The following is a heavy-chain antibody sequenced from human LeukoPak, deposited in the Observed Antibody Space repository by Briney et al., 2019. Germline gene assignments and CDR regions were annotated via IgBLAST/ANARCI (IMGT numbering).Heavy chain of an antibody. J-gene: IGHJ4*02. D-gene: IGHD2-2*01. CDR3: AKDPYGTRYFDY. Sequence: GGSLRLSCAASGFTFNKYAMSWVRQAPGKGLEWVSSLSGSGGNTYYADSVKGRFTISRDNSKNTVYLQMNSLRAGDTAVYYCAKDPYGTRYFDYWGQGTLVTDSS. CDR2: LSGSGGNT. V-gene: IGHV3-23*01. CDR1: GFTFNKYA.